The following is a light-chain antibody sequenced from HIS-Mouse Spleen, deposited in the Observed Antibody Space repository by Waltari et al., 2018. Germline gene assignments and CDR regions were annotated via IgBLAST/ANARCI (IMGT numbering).Light chain of an antibody. CDR1: SSDVGSYNL. J-gene: IGLJ2*01. V-gene: IGLV2-23*03. Sequence: QSALTQSASVSGSPGQSITISCTGTSSDVGSYNLVSWYQQHPGKAPKLMIYEGSKRASGVSNRFSGSKSGTTASLTISGLQAEDEADYYCCSYAGSSTFEVFGGGTKLTVL. CDR2: EGS. CDR3: CSYAGSSTFEV.